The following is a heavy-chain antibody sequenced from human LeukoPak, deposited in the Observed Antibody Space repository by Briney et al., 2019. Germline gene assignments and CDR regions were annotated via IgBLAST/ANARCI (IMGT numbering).Heavy chain of an antibody. Sequence: SQTLSLTCTVSGGSISSGAYYWSWIRQHPGKGLEWIGYIYYSGSTYYNPSLKSRVTISVDTSNNQLSLRLSSVTAADTAVYYCARVSIQLERPARFDPWGQGTLVTVPS. CDR2: IYYSGST. V-gene: IGHV4-31*03. CDR3: ARVSIQLERPARFDP. J-gene: IGHJ5*02. CDR1: GGSISSGAYY. D-gene: IGHD1-1*01.